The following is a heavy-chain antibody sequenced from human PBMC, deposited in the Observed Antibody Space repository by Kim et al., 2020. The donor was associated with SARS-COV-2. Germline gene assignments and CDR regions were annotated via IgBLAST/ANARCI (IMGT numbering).Heavy chain of an antibody. D-gene: IGHD3-10*01. CDR2: ISYDGSNK. Sequence: GGSLRLSCAASGFTFSSYAMHWVRQAPGKGLEWVAVISYDGSNKYYADSVKGRFTISRDNSKNTLYLQMNSLRAEDTAVYYCASLLWFGESPRMEAFDI. CDR3: ASLLWFGESPRMEAFDI. CDR1: GFTFSSYA. J-gene: IGHJ3*02. V-gene: IGHV3-30*04.